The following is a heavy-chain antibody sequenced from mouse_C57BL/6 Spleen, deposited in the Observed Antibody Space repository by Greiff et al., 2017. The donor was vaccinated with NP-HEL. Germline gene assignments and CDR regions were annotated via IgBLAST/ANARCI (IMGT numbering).Heavy chain of an antibody. CDR1: GYTFTSYW. D-gene: IGHD2-3*01. Sequence: QVQLQQPGAELVRPGSSVKLSCKASGYTFTSYWMHWVKQRPIQGLEWIGNIDPSDSETHYNQKFKDKATLTVDKSSSTAYMQLSSLTSEGSTVYYCARSGWLLPFAYWGQGTLVTVSA. V-gene: IGHV1-52*01. J-gene: IGHJ3*01. CDR2: IDPSDSET. CDR3: ARSGWLLPFAY.